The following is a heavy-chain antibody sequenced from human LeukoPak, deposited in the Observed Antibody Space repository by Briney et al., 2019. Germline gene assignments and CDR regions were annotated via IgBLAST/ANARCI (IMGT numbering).Heavy chain of an antibody. V-gene: IGHV3-74*01. D-gene: IGHD1-14*01. CDR3: AKAGSGTVTDFDY. J-gene: IGHJ4*02. CDR2: INSDGSIS. Sequence: PGGSLRLSCAASGLTLSTYWMHWLRQVPGKGLVWVSHINSDGSISSYADSVKGRFTISRDNAKNSLYLQMNSLRAEDTAVYYCAKAGSGTVTDFDYWGQGTLVTVSS. CDR1: GLTLSTYW.